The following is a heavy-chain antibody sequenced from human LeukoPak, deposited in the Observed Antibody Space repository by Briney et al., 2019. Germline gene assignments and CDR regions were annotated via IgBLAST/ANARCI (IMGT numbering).Heavy chain of an antibody. V-gene: IGHV3-23*01. Sequence: GGSLRLSCAASGFTFSSYAMSWVRQAPGKGLEWVSAISGSGGSTYYADSVKGRFTISRDNSKNTLYLLMNSLRAEDTAVYYCAKMGWALRYSDYWGQGTLVTVSS. CDR2: ISGSGGST. CDR1: GFTFSSYA. D-gene: IGHD3-9*01. CDR3: AKMGWALRYSDY. J-gene: IGHJ4*02.